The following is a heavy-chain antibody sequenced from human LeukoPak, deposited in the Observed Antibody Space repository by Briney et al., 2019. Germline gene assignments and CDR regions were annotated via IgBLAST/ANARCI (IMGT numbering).Heavy chain of an antibody. Sequence: SGTLSLTCNVSGGSFSSNSYYWAWIRQPPGKGLEWIGSIYYSGSTYYNPSLKSRVTISVDTSKNQFSLKLNSVTAADTAMYYCANTAASGYYYYMDVWGKGTTVTVSS. J-gene: IGHJ6*03. V-gene: IGHV4-39*07. D-gene: IGHD3-10*01. CDR2: IYYSGST. CDR3: ANTAASGYYYYMDV. CDR1: GGSFSSNSYY.